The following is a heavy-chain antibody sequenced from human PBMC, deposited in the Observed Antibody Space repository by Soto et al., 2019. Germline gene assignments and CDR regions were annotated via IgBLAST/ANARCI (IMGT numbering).Heavy chain of an antibody. CDR1: GFTFSSTA. CDR2: ITASGDST. D-gene: IGHD3-10*01. J-gene: IGHJ5*02. V-gene: IGHV3-23*01. Sequence: GGSLRLSCAASGFTFSSTAMSWVRQAPGKGLEWVSGITASGDSTYYADSVKGRFTISRDNSKNTLYLRLNSLRAEDTAVYYCAKAPENSGSYYTNWFDPWGQGTLVTVSS. CDR3: AKAPENSGSYYTNWFDP.